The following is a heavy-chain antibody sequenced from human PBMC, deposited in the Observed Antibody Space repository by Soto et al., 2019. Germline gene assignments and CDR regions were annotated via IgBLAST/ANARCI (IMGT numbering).Heavy chain of an antibody. Sequence: GESLKISCKGSGYSFTSYWIGWVRQMPGKGLEWMGIIYPGDSDTRYSPSFQGQVTISADKSISTAYLQWSSLKASDTAMYYCARGSGYDPPTTYYYYYGMDVWGQGTTVTVSS. CDR1: GYSFTSYW. CDR3: ARGSGYDPPTTYYYYYGMDV. CDR2: IYPGDSDT. J-gene: IGHJ6*02. D-gene: IGHD5-12*01. V-gene: IGHV5-51*01.